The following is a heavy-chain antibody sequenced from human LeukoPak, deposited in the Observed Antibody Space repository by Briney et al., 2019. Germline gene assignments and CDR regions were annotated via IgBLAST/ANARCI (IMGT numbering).Heavy chain of an antibody. CDR3: ARVRGSWSLPGVY. CDR1: GGSINSSTYY. D-gene: IGHD6-13*01. Sequence: PSETLSLTCTVSGGSINSSTYYWGWIRQPPGKGLEWIGSIYYSGSTYSNPSLKSRVTISVDASKNQFSLKLSSVTAADTAVYYCARVRGSWSLPGVYWGQGTLVTVSS. V-gene: IGHV4-39*07. J-gene: IGHJ4*02. CDR2: IYYSGST.